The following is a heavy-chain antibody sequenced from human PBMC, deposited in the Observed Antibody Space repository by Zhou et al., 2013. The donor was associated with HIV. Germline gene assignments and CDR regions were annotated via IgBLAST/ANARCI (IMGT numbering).Heavy chain of an antibody. V-gene: IGHV1-69*05. CDR2: IIPIFGTA. CDR1: GGTFSSYA. Sequence: QVQLVPSGAEVKKPGSSLTVSCKTSGGTFSSYAISWVRQAPGQGLEWMGGIIPIFGTANYAQKFQGRVTITTDESTSTAYMELSSLRSEDTAVYYCARAQLGINYYYYYMDVWGKGTTVTVSS. J-gene: IGHJ6*03. D-gene: IGHD7-27*01. CDR3: ARAQLGINYYYYYMDV.